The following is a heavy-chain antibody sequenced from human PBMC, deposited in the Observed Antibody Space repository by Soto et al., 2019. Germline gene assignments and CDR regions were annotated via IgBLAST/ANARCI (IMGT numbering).Heavy chain of an antibody. Sequence: QVQLQESGPGLVKPSQTLSRTCTVSGGSISSGDYYWSWIRQPTGKGLEWIGYIYYSGSTYYNPYLKSRVTISVDTSKNQFSLKLSSVTAADTAVYYCARVVIQLLFLDYCGQVTLVTVSS. CDR3: ARVVIQLLFLDY. CDR2: IYYSGST. CDR1: GGSISSGDYY. D-gene: IGHD5-18*01. J-gene: IGHJ4*02. V-gene: IGHV4-30-4*01.